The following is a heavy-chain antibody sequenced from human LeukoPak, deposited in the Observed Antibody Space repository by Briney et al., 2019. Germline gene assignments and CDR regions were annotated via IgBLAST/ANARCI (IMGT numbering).Heavy chain of an antibody. V-gene: IGHV5-51*01. CDR2: IYPGDSDT. D-gene: IGHD4-17*01. CDR3: ARPTNYGDYGHDAFDI. CDR1: GYSFTSYW. Sequence: GESLKISCKGSGYSFTSYWIGWVRQMPGKGLEWMGIIYPGDSDTRYSPSFQGQVTISADKSISTAYLQWSSLKASDTAMYYCARPTNYGDYGHDAFDIWGQGTMVTVSS. J-gene: IGHJ3*02.